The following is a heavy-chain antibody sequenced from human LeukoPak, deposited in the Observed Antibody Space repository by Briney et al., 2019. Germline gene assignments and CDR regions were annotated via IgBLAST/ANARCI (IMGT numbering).Heavy chain of an antibody. Sequence: SQTLSLTCTVSGYSISDGYYWGWIRQPPGKGLEWIATIYHGGSTYYNPSLESRVTISLDTSKNHFSLNLTSVTAADTAMYYCARVAERTWLPYDAAFDIWGRGTMVTVSS. CDR2: IYHGGST. D-gene: IGHD3-9*01. CDR3: ARVAERTWLPYDAAFDI. J-gene: IGHJ3*02. CDR1: GYSISDGYY. V-gene: IGHV4-38-2*02.